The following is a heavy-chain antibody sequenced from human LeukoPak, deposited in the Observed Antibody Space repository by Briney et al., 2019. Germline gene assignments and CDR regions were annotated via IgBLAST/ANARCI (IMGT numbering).Heavy chain of an antibody. V-gene: IGHV4-59*01. D-gene: IGHD2-2*01. CDR3: ARTTEGYCRSTSCYGFYYSYYMDV. CDR1: GASMRNFY. Sequence: SETLSLTCTVSGASMRNFYWSWIRQPPGEGLEWIGYIDYTGSTSYNPSLKSRVTISIDTSKNQFSLKLNSVTAADTAVYYCARTTEGYCRSTSCYGFYYSYYMDVWGKGTTVTISS. CDR2: IDYTGST. J-gene: IGHJ6*03.